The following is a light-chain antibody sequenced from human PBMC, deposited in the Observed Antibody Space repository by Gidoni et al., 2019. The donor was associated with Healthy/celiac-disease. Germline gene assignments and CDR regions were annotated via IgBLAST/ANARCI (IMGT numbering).Light chain of an antibody. V-gene: IGLV1-36*01. J-gene: IGLJ3*02. Sequence: QSVLTQPPSVSEDPRQRVTISCSGSSSNIGNNAVNWYQQLPGKAPKLLIYYDDLRPSGVSDRFSGSKSGTSASLAISGLQSEDEADYYCAAWDDSLNGFWVFGGGTKLTVL. CDR2: YDD. CDR1: SSNIGNNA. CDR3: AAWDDSLNGFWV.